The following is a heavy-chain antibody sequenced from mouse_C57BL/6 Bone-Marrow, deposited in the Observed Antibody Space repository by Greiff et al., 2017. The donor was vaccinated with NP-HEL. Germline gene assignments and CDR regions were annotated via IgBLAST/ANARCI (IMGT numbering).Heavy chain of an antibody. CDR2: ISNGGGST. J-gene: IGHJ3*01. CDR1: GFTFSDYY. Sequence: EVQVVESGGGLVQPGGSLKLSCAASGFTFSDYYMYWVRQTPEKRLEWVAYISNGGGSTYYPDTVKGRFTISRDNAKNTLYLQMSRLKSEDTAMYYCARHEGNYPFAYWGQGTLVTVSA. V-gene: IGHV5-12*01. D-gene: IGHD2-1*01. CDR3: ARHEGNYPFAY.